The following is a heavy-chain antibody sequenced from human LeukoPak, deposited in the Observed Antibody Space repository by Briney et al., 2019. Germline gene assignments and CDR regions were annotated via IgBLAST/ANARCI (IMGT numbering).Heavy chain of an antibody. Sequence: ASVRVSCKASGYTFTGYYMHWVRQAPGQGLEWMGWINPNSGGTNYAQKFQGRVTMTRDTSISTAYMELSRLRSDDTAVYYCARDEMDYYGSGSYYYDYWGQGTLVTVSS. J-gene: IGHJ4*02. CDR1: GYTFTGYY. V-gene: IGHV1-2*02. D-gene: IGHD3-10*01. CDR3: ARDEMDYYGSGSYYYDY. CDR2: INPNSGGT.